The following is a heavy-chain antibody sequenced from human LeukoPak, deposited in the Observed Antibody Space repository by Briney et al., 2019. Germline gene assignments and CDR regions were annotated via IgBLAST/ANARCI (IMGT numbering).Heavy chain of an antibody. D-gene: IGHD1-26*01. Sequence: SETLSLTCTVSGGSISSYYWGWIRQPPGKGLEWIGSIYYSGSTYYNPSLKSRATISLYTSRKYFSLELRSVTAADTAVYYCARGGSYGAYLDYWGQGALVIVSS. CDR1: GGSISSYY. V-gene: IGHV4-39*07. CDR2: IYYSGST. CDR3: ARGGSYGAYLDY. J-gene: IGHJ4*02.